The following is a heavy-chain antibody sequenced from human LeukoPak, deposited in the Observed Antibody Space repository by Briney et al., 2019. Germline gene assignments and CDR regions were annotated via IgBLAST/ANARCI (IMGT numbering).Heavy chain of an antibody. CDR3: ARYSSSWYETNTKPYFDY. V-gene: IGHV3-30-3*01. CDR1: GFTFSSYA. CDR2: ISYDGSNK. Sequence: GGSLRLSCAASGFTFSSYAMHWVRQAPGKGLEWVAVISYDGSNKYYADSVKGRFTISRDNSKNTLYLQMNSLRAEDTAVYYCARYSSSWYETNTKPYFDYWGQGTLVTVSS. J-gene: IGHJ4*02. D-gene: IGHD6-13*01.